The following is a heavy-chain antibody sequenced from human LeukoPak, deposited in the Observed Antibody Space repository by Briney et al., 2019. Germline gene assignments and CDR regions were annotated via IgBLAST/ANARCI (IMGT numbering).Heavy chain of an antibody. CDR2: INSDGSIA. Sequence: GGSLRLSCAASGFTFSSYWIHWVRQAPGMGLGWVSRINSDGSIANYADSVKGRFTISRDNVKNALYLQMDSLPAEDTAVYYCWVPATAGEADYWGQGTLVTVSS. V-gene: IGHV3-74*01. CDR1: GFTFSSYW. D-gene: IGHD1-1*01. CDR3: WVPATAGEADY. J-gene: IGHJ4*02.